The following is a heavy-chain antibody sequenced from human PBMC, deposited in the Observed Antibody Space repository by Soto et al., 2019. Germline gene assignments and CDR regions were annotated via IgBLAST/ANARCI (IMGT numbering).Heavy chain of an antibody. D-gene: IGHD5-18*01. CDR3: AGGRIQLWYPFDY. CDR2: IYYSGST. J-gene: IGHJ4*02. V-gene: IGHV4-59*01. Sequence: SETLSLTCTVSGGSISSYYWSWIRQPPGKGLEWIGYIYYSGSTNYNPSLKSRVTISVDTSKNQFSLKLSSVTAADTAVYYCAGGRIQLWYPFDYWGQGTLVTVSS. CDR1: GGSISSYY.